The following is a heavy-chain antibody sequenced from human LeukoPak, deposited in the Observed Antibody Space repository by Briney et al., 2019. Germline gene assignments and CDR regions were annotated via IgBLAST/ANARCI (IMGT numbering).Heavy chain of an antibody. Sequence: SETLSLACAVSGGSTTSGNWWSWVRQPPGKGLEYVGEIYHTGTTNYNPSLKSRVILSVDTSKNQFSLKLSSVTAADTAVYYCARGARWWAHHWGQGTLVTVSS. V-gene: IGHV4-4*02. D-gene: IGHD2-15*01. CDR1: GGSTTSGNW. J-gene: IGHJ4*02. CDR3: ARGARWWAHH. CDR2: IYHTGTT.